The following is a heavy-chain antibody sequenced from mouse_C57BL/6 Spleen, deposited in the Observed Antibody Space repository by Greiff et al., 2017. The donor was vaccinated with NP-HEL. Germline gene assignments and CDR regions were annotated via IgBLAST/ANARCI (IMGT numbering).Heavy chain of an antibody. CDR3: ARGGIYYGNPYAMDY. CDR2: IWSGGST. D-gene: IGHD2-1*01. V-gene: IGHV2-2*01. J-gene: IGHJ4*01. CDR1: GFSLTSYG. Sequence: QVQLQQSGPGLVQPSQSLSITCTVSGFSLTSYGVHWVRQSPGKGLEWLGVIWSGGSTDYNAAFISRLSISKDNSKSQVFFKMNSLQADDTAIYYCARGGIYYGNPYAMDYWGQGTSVTVSS.